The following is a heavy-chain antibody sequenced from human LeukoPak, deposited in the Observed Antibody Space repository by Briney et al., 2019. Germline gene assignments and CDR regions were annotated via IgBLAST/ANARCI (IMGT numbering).Heavy chain of an antibody. Sequence: PGRSLRLSCAASGFTFDDYAMHWVRQAPGKGLEWVSGISYNSDTIAYADSVRGRFTISRDNAKNSLYLQTNSLRAEDTALYYCAKDYCGGDCYSGWYFDLWGRGTLVTVSS. CDR2: ISYNSDTI. D-gene: IGHD2-21*02. V-gene: IGHV3-9*01. J-gene: IGHJ2*01. CDR3: AKDYCGGDCYSGWYFDL. CDR1: GFTFDDYA.